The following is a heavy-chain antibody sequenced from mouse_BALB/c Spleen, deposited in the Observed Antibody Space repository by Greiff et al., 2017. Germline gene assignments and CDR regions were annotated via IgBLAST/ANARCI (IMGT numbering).Heavy chain of an antibody. Sequence: EVKVVESGGGLVKPGGSLKLSCAASGFTFSDYYMYWVRQTPEKRLEWVATISDGGSYTYYPDSVKGRFTISRDNAKNNLYLQMSSLKSEDTAMYYCARDRKGGYAMDYWGQGTSVTVSS. J-gene: IGHJ4*01. CDR3: ARDRKGGYAMDY. V-gene: IGHV5-4*02. CDR2: ISDGGSYT. CDR1: GFTFSDYY.